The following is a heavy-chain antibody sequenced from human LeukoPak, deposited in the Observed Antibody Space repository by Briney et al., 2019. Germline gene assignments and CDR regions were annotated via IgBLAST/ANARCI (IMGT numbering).Heavy chain of an antibody. V-gene: IGHV4-4*02. J-gene: IGHJ4*02. D-gene: IGHD4-17*01. Sequence: SETLSLTCAVSGGSISSSNWWSWVRQPPGKGLEWIGEIYHSGSTYYNPSLKSRVTISVDTSKNQFSLKLSSVTAADTAVYYCARAYGPPGHFDYWGQGTLVTVSS. CDR2: IYHSGST. CDR1: GGSISSSNW. CDR3: ARAYGPPGHFDY.